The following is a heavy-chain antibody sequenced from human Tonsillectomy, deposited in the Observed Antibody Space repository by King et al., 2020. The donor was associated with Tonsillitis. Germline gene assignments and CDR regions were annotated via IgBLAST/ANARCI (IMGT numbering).Heavy chain of an antibody. D-gene: IGHD3-3*01. Sequence: VQLQESGPGLVKPSETLSLTCTVSGGSIRSYYWSWIRQPPGKGLYWIGYSYYSWSTNYKPSLKSRVTISVDTSKNQFSLKLTSVTAADTAVYYCARHIGASRAFDIWGQGTMVTVSS. CDR1: GGSIRSYY. V-gene: IGHV4-59*01. J-gene: IGHJ3*02. CDR2: SYYSWST. CDR3: ARHIGASRAFDI.